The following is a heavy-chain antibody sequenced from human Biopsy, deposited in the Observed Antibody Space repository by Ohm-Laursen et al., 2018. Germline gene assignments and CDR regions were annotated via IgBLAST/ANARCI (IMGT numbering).Heavy chain of an antibody. Sequence: GTLSFTCTVSGGPISGYHWSWLRKSPGKGLEWLAYISYTGGITSNPSLNGRATMSLDTSKNQFSLRLIYVTAADTAVYYCARMPHFDYWGQGILVTVSS. CDR1: GGPISGYH. V-gene: IGHV4-59*01. D-gene: IGHD2-2*01. J-gene: IGHJ4*02. CDR2: ISYTGGI. CDR3: ARMPHFDY.